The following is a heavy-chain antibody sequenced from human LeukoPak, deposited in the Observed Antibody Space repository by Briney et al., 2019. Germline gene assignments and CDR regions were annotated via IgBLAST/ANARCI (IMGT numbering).Heavy chain of an antibody. CDR2: ISSSGSII. Sequence: GGSLRLSCAASGFTFSSYEMNWVRQAPGRGLEWVSYISSSGSIIYYAYSVKGRFTFSRDNAKNSLYLQMNSLRAEDTAVYYCARDRQRAYSYGFDYWGQGTLVTVSS. J-gene: IGHJ4*02. D-gene: IGHD5-18*01. V-gene: IGHV3-48*03. CDR1: GFTFSSYE. CDR3: ARDRQRAYSYGFDY.